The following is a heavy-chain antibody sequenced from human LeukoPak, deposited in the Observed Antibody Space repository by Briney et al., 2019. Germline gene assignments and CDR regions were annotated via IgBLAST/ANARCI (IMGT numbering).Heavy chain of an antibody. J-gene: IGHJ4*02. D-gene: IGHD6-19*01. Sequence: SETLSLTCTVSGGSISSYYWSWIRQPPGKGLEWIGYIYYSGSTNYNPSLKSRVTISVDTSKNQFSLKLSSVTAADTAVYYCARHRLYGGRLAVAGQPFDYWGQGTLVTVSS. CDR2: IYYSGST. CDR1: GGSISSYY. CDR3: ARHRLYGGRLAVAGQPFDY. V-gene: IGHV4-59*08.